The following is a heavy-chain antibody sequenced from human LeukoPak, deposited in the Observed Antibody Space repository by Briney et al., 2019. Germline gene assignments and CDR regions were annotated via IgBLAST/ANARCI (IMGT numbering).Heavy chain of an antibody. D-gene: IGHD3-10*01. Sequence: GGSLRLSCAASGFTFSSYAMSWVRQAPGKGLEWVSAISGSGGSTYYADSVKGRFTISRDNSKNTLYLQMNSLRAEDTAVYYCAKIIMVQGVIIKFDYWGQGTLVTVSS. CDR2: ISGSGGST. CDR1: GFTFSSYA. V-gene: IGHV3-23*01. CDR3: AKIIMVQGVIIKFDY. J-gene: IGHJ4*02.